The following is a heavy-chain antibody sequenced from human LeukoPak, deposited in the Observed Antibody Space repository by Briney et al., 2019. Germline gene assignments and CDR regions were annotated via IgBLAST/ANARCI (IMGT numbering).Heavy chain of an antibody. CDR2: INPILGIA. CDR1: GGTFSSYA. CDR3: AMRGRGYSYGSSSDAFDI. Sequence: ASVKVSCKASGGTFSSYAISWVRQAPGQGLEWMGRINPILGIANYAQKFQGRVTITADKSTSTAYMELSSLRSEDTAVYYCAMRGRGYSYGSSSDAFDIWGQGTMVTVSS. J-gene: IGHJ3*02. V-gene: IGHV1-69*04. D-gene: IGHD5-18*01.